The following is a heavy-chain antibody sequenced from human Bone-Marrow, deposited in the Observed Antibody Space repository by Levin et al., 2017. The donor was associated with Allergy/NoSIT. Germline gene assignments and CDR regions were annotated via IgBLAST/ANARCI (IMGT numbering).Heavy chain of an antibody. CDR1: GFLFSNFG. V-gene: IGHV3-30*18. CDR3: AKDSSTEGYYYGMDV. D-gene: IGHD4-11*01. CDR2: ISYDGNKE. Sequence: GESLKISCAASGFLFSNFGLHWVRQAPGKGLEWVALISYDGNKEYYADSVKGRFTVSRDNSKNTLYLQMNSLRDEDTAVYYCAKDSSTEGYYYGMDVWGQGATVTVS. J-gene: IGHJ6*02.